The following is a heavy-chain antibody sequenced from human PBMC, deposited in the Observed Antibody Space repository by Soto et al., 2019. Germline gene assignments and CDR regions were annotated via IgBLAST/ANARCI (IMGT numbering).Heavy chain of an antibody. CDR1: GYTFTGYY. CDR2: INPNSGGT. V-gene: IGHV1-2*04. Sequence: ASVKVSCKASGYTFTGYYRHWVRQAPGQGREGMGWINPNSGGTNYAQKFQGWVTMTRDTSISTAYMELSRLRSDDTAVYYCARDGPASGYYLGPSERPNAFDIWGQGTMVTVSS. D-gene: IGHD3-22*01. J-gene: IGHJ3*02. CDR3: ARDGPASGYYLGPSERPNAFDI.